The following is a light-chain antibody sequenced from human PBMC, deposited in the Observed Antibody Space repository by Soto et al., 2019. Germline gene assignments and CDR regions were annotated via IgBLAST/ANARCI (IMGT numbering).Light chain of an antibody. V-gene: IGKV3-20*01. CDR3: QYQGT. CDR2: DTS. J-gene: IGKJ4*01. Sequence: IGLTQSPGTLSFSPGERATLSCRASQRVGRRYLAWYQRKPGQAPMLLIYDTSERASDIPDRFSGSGSGTDFTLTISRLVPEDFAVYFCQYQGTFGGGTKVEIK. CDR1: QRVGRRY.